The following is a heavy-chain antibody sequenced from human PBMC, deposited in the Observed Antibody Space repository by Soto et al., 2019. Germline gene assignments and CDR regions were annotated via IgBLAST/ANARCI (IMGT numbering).Heavy chain of an antibody. Sequence: SVKVSCKASGGTFSSYAISWVRQAPGQGLEWMGGIIPIFGTANYAQKFQGRVTITADESTSTAYMELSSLRSEDTAVYYCARLTNDFWSGYPQRYYYGMDVWGQGTTVTVSS. V-gene: IGHV1-69*13. D-gene: IGHD3-3*01. CDR1: GGTFSSYA. J-gene: IGHJ6*02. CDR2: IIPIFGTA. CDR3: ARLTNDFWSGYPQRYYYGMDV.